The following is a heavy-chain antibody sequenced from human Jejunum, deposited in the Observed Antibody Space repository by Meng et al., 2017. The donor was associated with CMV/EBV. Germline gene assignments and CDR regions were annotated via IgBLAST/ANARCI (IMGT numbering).Heavy chain of an antibody. CDR2: IKQDGSEK. V-gene: IGHV3-7*01. CDR1: GFTFSCHW. Sequence: SGFTFSCHWMSWVRQAAGKGLEWVANIKQDGSEKYYVNSVKGRFTVSRDNDKKSLYLQMNSLRAEDTAVYYCAGDGPMYSSSWYAYWGQGSLVTVSS. D-gene: IGHD6-13*01. J-gene: IGHJ4*02. CDR3: AGDGPMYSSSWYAY.